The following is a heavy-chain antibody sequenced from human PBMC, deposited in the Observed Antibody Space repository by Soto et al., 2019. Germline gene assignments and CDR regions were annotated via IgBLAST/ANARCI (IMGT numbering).Heavy chain of an antibody. J-gene: IGHJ4*02. Sequence: PSEILSLTCAVYGGSFSGYYWSWIRQPPGKGLEWIGYIYHSGSTYYNPSLKSRVTISVDRSKNQFSLKLSSVTAADTAVYYCARGMTTVTTLDYWGQGTLVTVSS. CDR3: ARGMTTVTTLDY. D-gene: IGHD4-4*01. CDR1: GGSFSGYY. CDR2: IYHSGST. V-gene: IGHV4-34*01.